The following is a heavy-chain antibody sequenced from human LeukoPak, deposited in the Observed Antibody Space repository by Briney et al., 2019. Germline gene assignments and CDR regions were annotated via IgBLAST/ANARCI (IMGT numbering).Heavy chain of an antibody. CDR2: ISGSGGST. Sequence: PGGSLRLSCAASGFTFSSYAMSWVRQAPGKGLEWVSAISGSGGSTYYADSVKGRFTMSRDNPKNTLFLQMNSLRPEDTAVYYCAKEPRREQLHSFDIWGQGTTVTVSS. D-gene: IGHD1/OR15-1a*01. CDR3: AKEPRREQLHSFDI. V-gene: IGHV3-23*01. J-gene: IGHJ3*02. CDR1: GFTFSSYA.